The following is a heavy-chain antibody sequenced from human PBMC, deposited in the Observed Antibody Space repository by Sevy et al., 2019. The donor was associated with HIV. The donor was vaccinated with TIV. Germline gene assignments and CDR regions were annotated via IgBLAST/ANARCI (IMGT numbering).Heavy chain of an antibody. J-gene: IGHJ4*02. CDR1: GFTFSGSA. CDR3: SRLGAQRYGDCVD. Sequence: GGSLRLSCAASGFTFSGSAMHWVRQASGKGLEWAGRIRSKANSYAIAYAASVKGRFTFSRDDSKNTAYLQMNSLKTEDTAVYSCSRLGAQRYGDCVDWGQGTLVTVSS. D-gene: IGHD4-17*01. CDR2: IRSKANSYAI. V-gene: IGHV3-73*01.